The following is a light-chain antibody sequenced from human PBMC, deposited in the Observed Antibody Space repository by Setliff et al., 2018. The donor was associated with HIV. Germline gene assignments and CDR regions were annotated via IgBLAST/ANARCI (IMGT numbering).Light chain of an antibody. V-gene: IGLV3-21*03. J-gene: IGLJ1*01. Sequence: SYELTQPPSVSVAPGKTARITCGGNNIGSKSVHWYQQKPGQAPVLVVYDNGDRPSGIPERFSGSNSGNTATLTISRVEAGDVADYYCQVWDSGSDHYVFGSGTKVTVL. CDR3: QVWDSGSDHYV. CDR1: NIGSKS. CDR2: DNG.